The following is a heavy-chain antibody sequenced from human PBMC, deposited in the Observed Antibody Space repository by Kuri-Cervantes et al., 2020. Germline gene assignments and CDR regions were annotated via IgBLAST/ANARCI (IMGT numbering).Heavy chain of an antibody. V-gene: IGHV3-73*01. CDR1: GYTFTSYY. D-gene: IGHD3-9*01. J-gene: IGHJ4*02. CDR2: IRSRSNNYAT. CDR3: FAFYDIPK. Sequence: KVSCKASGYTFTSYYMHWVRQASGKGLEWVGRIRSRSNNYATAYAASVKGRFTISRDDSKNTAYLQMNSLKTEDSAVYYCFAFYDIPKWGQGTLVTVSS.